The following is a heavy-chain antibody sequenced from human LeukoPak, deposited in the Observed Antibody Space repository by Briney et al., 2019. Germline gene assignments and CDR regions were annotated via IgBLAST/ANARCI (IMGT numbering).Heavy chain of an antibody. D-gene: IGHD6-13*01. CDR2: INSDGSST. Sequence: PGGSLRLSCAASGFTFSSYWMHWVRQAPGKGLVWVSRINSDGSSTSYADSVKGRFTISRDNSKNSLYLQMNSLRTEDTALYYCAKVPHAGYSSSWYLGDYWGQGTLITVSS. CDR3: AKVPHAGYSSSWYLGDY. CDR1: GFTFSSYW. J-gene: IGHJ4*02. V-gene: IGHV3-74*01.